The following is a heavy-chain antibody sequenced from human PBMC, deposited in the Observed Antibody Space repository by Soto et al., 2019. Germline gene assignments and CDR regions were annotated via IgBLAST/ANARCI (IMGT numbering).Heavy chain of an antibody. CDR1: GFTFSSYA. CDR3: AGEPDSRDLGWYYGMDV. V-gene: IGHV3-30-3*01. D-gene: IGHD6-19*01. CDR2: ISYDGSSK. Sequence: SLRLSCAASGFTFSSYAMHWVRQAPGNGLEWVAVISYDGSSKYYADSVKGRFTISRDNSKNTLYLQMNSLRAEDTAVYYCAGEPDSRDLGWYYGMDVWGQGTTVTVSS. J-gene: IGHJ6*02.